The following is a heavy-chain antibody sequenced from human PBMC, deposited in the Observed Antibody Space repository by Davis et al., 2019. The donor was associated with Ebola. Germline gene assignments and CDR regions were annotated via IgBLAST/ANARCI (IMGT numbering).Heavy chain of an antibody. CDR3: AKGDWEIPSIFDY. Sequence: PGGSLRLSCAASGFTFSSYGMHWVRQAPGKGLEWVAVIWYDGSNKYYADSVKGRFTISRDNSKNTLYLQMNSLRPEDTAVYYCAKGDWEIPSIFDYWGQGTLVTVSS. J-gene: IGHJ4*02. CDR2: IWYDGSNK. CDR1: GFTFSSYG. V-gene: IGHV3-33*06. D-gene: IGHD1-26*01.